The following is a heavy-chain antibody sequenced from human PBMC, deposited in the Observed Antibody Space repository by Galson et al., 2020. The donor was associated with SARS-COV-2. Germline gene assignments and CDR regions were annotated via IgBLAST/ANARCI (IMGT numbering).Heavy chain of an antibody. CDR3: ARHGGIGNWFDP. D-gene: IGHD3-16*01. CDR2: MYSSGGT. V-gene: IGHV4-39*01. J-gene: IGHJ5*02. Sequence: ASETLSLTCTFSGGSIRTSGYYWGWIRQPPVKGLEWIGSMYSSGGTYYNPSLTSRVTISGDTSTNQFSLKMTSVTAADTAIYYCARHGGIGNWFDPWGQGTLVTVSS. CDR1: GGSIRTSGYY.